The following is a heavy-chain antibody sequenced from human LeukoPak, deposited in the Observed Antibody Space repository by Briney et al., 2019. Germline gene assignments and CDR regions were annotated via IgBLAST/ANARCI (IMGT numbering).Heavy chain of an antibody. V-gene: IGHV3-7*01. Sequence: PGGSLRLSCAASGFTFSIYWMTWVRQAPGKGLEWVANMKPDGSEIHYEDSVKGRLTISRDNSKNSLYLQMNSLRVEDTALYYCARPRYTAGYDLWGQGTMVTVSS. CDR1: GFTFSIYW. D-gene: IGHD3-16*02. J-gene: IGHJ3*01. CDR3: ARPRYTAGYDL. CDR2: MKPDGSEI.